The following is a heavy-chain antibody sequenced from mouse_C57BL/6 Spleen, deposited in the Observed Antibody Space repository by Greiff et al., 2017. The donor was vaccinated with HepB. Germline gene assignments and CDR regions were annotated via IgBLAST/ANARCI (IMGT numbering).Heavy chain of an antibody. CDR1: GYTFTDYY. V-gene: IGHV1-26*01. D-gene: IGHD1-1*01. CDR2: INPNNGGT. Sequence: EVQLQQSGPELVKPGDSVKISCKASGYTFTDYYMNWVKQSHGKSLEWIGDINPNNGGTSYNQKFKGKATLTVDKSSSTAYMELRSLTSEDSAVYYCARFYCYGRGAMDYWGQGSSVTVSS. CDR3: ARFYCYGRGAMDY. J-gene: IGHJ4*01.